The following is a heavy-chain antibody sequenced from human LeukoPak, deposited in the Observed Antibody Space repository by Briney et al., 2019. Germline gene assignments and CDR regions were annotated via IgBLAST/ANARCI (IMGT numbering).Heavy chain of an antibody. J-gene: IGHJ4*02. D-gene: IGHD5-24*01. CDR2: ISWNSGSI. CDR1: GFTFDDYA. Sequence: GRSLRLSCAASGFTFDDYAMHWVRQAPGKGLEWVSGISWNSGSIGYADSVKGRLTISRDNAKNSLYLQMNSLRAEDTALYYCAKDPSGYNSPGGFDYWGQGTLVTVSS. CDR3: AKDPSGYNSPGGFDY. V-gene: IGHV3-9*01.